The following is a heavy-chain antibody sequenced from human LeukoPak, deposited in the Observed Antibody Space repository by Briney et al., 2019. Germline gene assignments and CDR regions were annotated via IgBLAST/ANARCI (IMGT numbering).Heavy chain of an antibody. V-gene: IGHV3-9*01. CDR3: AKGGKGGYYYSYGMDV. CDR2: ISWNSGSI. Sequence: PGRSLRLSCAASGFTFDDYAMQWVRQAPGKGLEWVSGISWNSGSICYEDCVKGRFTISRDNAKNSLYLQMNSLRAEDSALYYFAKGGKGGYYYSYGMDVWGQGTTVTVSS. J-gene: IGHJ6*02. CDR1: GFTFDDYA. D-gene: IGHD4-23*01.